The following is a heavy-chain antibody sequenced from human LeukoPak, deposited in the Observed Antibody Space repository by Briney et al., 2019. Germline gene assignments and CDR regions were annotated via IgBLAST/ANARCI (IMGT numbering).Heavy chain of an antibody. D-gene: IGHD1-26*01. CDR3: ARDLGVGAAAPYYYYGMDV. Sequence: ASVKVSCKASGYTFTSYYMHWVRQAPGQGLEWMGITNPSGGSTSYAQKFQGRVTMTRDTSTSTVYMELSSLRSEDTAVYYCARDLGVGAAAPYYYYGMDVWGQGTTVTVSS. CDR2: TNPSGGST. CDR1: GYTFTSYY. V-gene: IGHV1-46*01. J-gene: IGHJ6*02.